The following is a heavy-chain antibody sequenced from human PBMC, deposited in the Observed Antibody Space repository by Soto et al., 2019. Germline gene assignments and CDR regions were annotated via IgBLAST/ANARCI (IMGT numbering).Heavy chain of an antibody. CDR3: ARVSCSSTSCYAHYYYGMDV. Sequence: EVQLVESGGGLVQPGGSLRLSCAASGFTFSSYSMNWVRQAPGKGLEWVSYISSSSSTIYYADSVKGRFTISRDNAKNSLYLQMNSLRAEDTAVYYCARVSCSSTSCYAHYYYGMDVWGQGTTVTVSS. D-gene: IGHD2-2*01. CDR2: ISSSSSTI. CDR1: GFTFSSYS. J-gene: IGHJ6*02. V-gene: IGHV3-48*01.